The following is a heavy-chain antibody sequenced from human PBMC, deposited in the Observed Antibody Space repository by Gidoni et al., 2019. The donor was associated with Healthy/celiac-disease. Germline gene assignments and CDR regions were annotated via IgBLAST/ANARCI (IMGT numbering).Heavy chain of an antibody. V-gene: IGHV1-69*04. D-gene: IGHD1-20*01. CDR3: ARDITGTTRYYYYYGMDV. Sequence: GRIIPILGIANYAQKFQGRVTITADKSTSTAYMELSSLRSEDTAVYYCARDITGTTRYYYYYGMDVWGQGTTVTVSS. J-gene: IGHJ6*02. CDR2: IIPILGIA.